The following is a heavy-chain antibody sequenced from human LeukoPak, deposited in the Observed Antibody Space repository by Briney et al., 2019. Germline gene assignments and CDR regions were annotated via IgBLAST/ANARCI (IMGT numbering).Heavy chain of an antibody. Sequence: SETLSLTCTVSGGSMSNYYWTWIRQPPGKGLEWIGYIYYSGSTNYNPSLGSRVTISINTSKNQFPLRLSSVTAADTAVYYCARPNTHYLGNAAFDIWGKGTTVTVSS. V-gene: IGHV4-59*13. CDR2: IYYSGST. CDR3: ARPNTHYLGNAAFDI. D-gene: IGHD7-27*01. J-gene: IGHJ6*04. CDR1: GGSMSNYY.